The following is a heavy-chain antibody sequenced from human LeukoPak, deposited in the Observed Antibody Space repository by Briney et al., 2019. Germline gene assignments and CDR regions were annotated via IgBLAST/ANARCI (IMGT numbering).Heavy chain of an antibody. CDR2: INPSGGST. D-gene: IGHD1-7*01. J-gene: IGHJ4*02. CDR1: GYTFTVYY. CDR3: ARAPLGITGTTGYFDY. Sequence: ASVSVSYKASGYTFTVYYTHWVRQAPGQGLEWMGIINPSGGSTSYAQKFQGRVTMTRDTSTSTVYMELSSLRSEDTAVYYCARAPLGITGTTGYFDYWGQGTLVTVSS. V-gene: IGHV1-46*01.